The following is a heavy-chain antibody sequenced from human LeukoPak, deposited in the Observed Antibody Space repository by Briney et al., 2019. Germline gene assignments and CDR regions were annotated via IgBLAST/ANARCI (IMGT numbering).Heavy chain of an antibody. CDR2: ISSRGGST. V-gene: IGHV3-23*01. CDR3: AKYCGYSSSWYKLGFDY. D-gene: IGHD6-13*01. Sequence: PGGSLRPSCAASGFTFSTYAMSWVRQAPGKGLEWVSAISSRGGSTYYADSVKGRFTISRDNSKNTLYLQMNSLRAEDTAVYYCAKYCGYSSSWYKLGFDYWGQGTLVTVSS. J-gene: IGHJ4*02. CDR1: GFTFSTYA.